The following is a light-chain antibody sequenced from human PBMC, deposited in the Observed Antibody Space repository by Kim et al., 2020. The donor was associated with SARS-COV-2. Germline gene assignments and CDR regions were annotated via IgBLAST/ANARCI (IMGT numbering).Light chain of an antibody. CDR2: GAT. V-gene: IGKV1-NL1*01. Sequence: AEADTIPINCQAHQGLSNALAWYQHKPEKAPKLLVYGATTLQSGVPSRVSGSGSGTEYTLTISSLQPEDLGTFYCQQSYGIPWTFGQGTKVDIK. CDR3: QQSYGIPWT. J-gene: IGKJ1*01. CDR1: QGLSNA.